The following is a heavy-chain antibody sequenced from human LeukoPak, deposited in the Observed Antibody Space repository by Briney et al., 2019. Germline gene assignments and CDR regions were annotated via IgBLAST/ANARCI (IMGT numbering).Heavy chain of an antibody. V-gene: IGHV4-31*03. J-gene: IGHJ3*02. CDR1: GGSIGSGGYY. CDR2: IYYSGST. CDR3: ARGFVGGYSYGYGDAFDI. Sequence: PSETLSLTCTVSGGSIGSGGYYWSWIRQHPGKGLEWIGYIYYSGSTYYNPSLKSRVTISVDTSKNQFSLKLSSVTAADTAVYYCARGFVGGYSYGYGDAFDIWGQGTMVTVSS. D-gene: IGHD5-18*01.